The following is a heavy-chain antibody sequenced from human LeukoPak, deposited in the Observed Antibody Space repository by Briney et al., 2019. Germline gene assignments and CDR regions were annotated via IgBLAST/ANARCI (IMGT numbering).Heavy chain of an antibody. J-gene: IGHJ4*02. CDR1: GFTFSSYW. CDR2: IKHNGDDL. Sequence: GSLRLPCAASGFTFSSYWMAWVRQAPGKGLECVANIKHNGDDLNYVDSVEDRLTISRDNAQNSLYLHMTSLRAEDTAVYYCARELRTFDSWGQGTLVTVSS. V-gene: IGHV3-7*01. D-gene: IGHD3-16*01. CDR3: ARELRTFDS.